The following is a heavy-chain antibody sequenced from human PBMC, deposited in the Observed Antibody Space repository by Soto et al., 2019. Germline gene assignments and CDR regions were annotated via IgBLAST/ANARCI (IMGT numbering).Heavy chain of an antibody. CDR1: GFTFSSYA. D-gene: IGHD6-19*01. J-gene: IGHJ2*01. Sequence: EVQLVESGGGLVKPGGSLRLSCAASGFTFSSYAMHWVRQAPGKGLEYVSAISSNGGSTYYADSVKGRFTISRDNSKNTLYLQMGSLRAEDMAVYYCARGNGSGWYWYFDLWGRGTLVTVSS. CDR3: ARGNGSGWYWYFDL. V-gene: IGHV3-64*07. CDR2: ISSNGGST.